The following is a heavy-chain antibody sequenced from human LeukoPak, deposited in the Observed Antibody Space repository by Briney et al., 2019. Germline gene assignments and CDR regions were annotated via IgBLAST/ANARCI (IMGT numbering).Heavy chain of an antibody. CDR2: ISAYNGNT. J-gene: IGHJ6*03. CDR1: GCTFTSYG. D-gene: IGHD1-7*01. V-gene: IGHV1-18*03. Sequence: GASVKVSCKASGCTFTSYGISWVRQAPGQGLEWMGWISAYNGNTNYAQKLQGRVTMTTDTSTSTAYMELSSLRSEDMAVYYCARENSNYYYYMDVWGKGTTVTVSS. CDR3: ARENSNYYYYMDV.